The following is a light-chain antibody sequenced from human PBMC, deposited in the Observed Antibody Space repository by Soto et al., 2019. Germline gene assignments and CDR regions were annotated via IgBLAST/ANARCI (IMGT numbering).Light chain of an antibody. V-gene: IGKV1-5*01. CDR3: QQLNAYPLT. CDR2: GAS. Sequence: DIQLTQSPSTLSASVGDRVTITCRASQSISGWLAWYQQKPGRAPNLLIYGASTLQSGVPSRFSGSGSGTDFTLTISNLQPEDFATYYCQQLNAYPLTFGQGTRLEIK. J-gene: IGKJ5*01. CDR1: QSISGW.